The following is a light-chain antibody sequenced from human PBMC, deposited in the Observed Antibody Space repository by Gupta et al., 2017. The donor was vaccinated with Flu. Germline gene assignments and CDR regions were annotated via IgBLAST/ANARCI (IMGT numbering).Light chain of an antibody. Sequence: PSPLSASIGDRVTLPCRTSQTIHHYLAWYQQKPGRAPRLLIYGTSIMQSGVPSRFSGSGYGTEFTLTIDSLQPEDFATYHCQQVNTWPRTFGRGTKVDVK. CDR2: GTS. J-gene: IGKJ1*01. CDR1: QTIHHY. V-gene: IGKV1-9*01. CDR3: QQVNTWPRT.